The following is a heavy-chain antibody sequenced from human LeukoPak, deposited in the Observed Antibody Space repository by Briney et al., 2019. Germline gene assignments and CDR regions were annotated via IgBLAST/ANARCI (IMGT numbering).Heavy chain of an antibody. CDR1: VGSIRSYY. V-gene: IGHV4-4*07. Sequence: PSETLSLTCTVSVGSIRSYYWSWIRQPAGEGLEWIGRLHTSGSTHYNPSLKSRVTMSVDTSKNQFSLKLSSVTAADTAVYFCARGKSRGSHIDYWGQGTLVTVSS. D-gene: IGHD1-26*01. CDR3: ARGKSRGSHIDY. CDR2: LHTSGST. J-gene: IGHJ4*02.